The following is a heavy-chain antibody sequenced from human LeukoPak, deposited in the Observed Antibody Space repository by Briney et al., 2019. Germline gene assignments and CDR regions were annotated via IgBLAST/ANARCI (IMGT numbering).Heavy chain of an antibody. V-gene: IGHV4-34*01. CDR1: GGSFSGYY. D-gene: IGHD3-22*01. J-gene: IGHJ3*02. Sequence: SSETLSLTCAVYGGSFSGYYWSWIRQPPGKGLEWIGEINHSGSTNYNPSLKSRVTISVDTSKNQFSLKLSSVTAADTAVYYCARGEGWLLISLRDAFDIWGQGTMVTVSS. CDR3: ARGEGWLLISLRDAFDI. CDR2: INHSGST.